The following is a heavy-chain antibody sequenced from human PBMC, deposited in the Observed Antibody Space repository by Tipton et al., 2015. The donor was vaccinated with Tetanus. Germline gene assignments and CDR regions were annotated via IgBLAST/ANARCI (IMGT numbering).Heavy chain of an antibody. CDR2: VYYTGDT. D-gene: IGHD2-8*02. CDR3: AGATAQRTELYFEH. CDR1: GDSVSGYY. J-gene: IGHJ1*01. V-gene: IGHV4-59*02. Sequence: LRLSCTVSGDSVSGYYWSWIRQPPGKGLEWVGYVYYTGDTNYNPSLKGRVTISMDRSENQISLKMTSVTAADTAVYYCAGATAQRTELYFEHWGQGTQVTVSS.